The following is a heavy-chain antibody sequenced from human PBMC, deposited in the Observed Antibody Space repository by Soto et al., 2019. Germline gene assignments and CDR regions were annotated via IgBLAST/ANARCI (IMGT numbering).Heavy chain of an antibody. Sequence: AGGSLRLSCAASGFTFSSYAMSWVRQAPGKGLEWVSAISGSGGSTYYADSVKGRFTISRDNSKNTLYLQMNSLRAEDTAVYYCAKDRMGYYDSSGYYYTPDYYYYYGMDVWGQGTTVTVSS. CDR3: AKDRMGYYDSSGYYYTPDYYYYYGMDV. D-gene: IGHD3-22*01. V-gene: IGHV3-23*01. CDR1: GFTFSSYA. J-gene: IGHJ6*02. CDR2: ISGSGGST.